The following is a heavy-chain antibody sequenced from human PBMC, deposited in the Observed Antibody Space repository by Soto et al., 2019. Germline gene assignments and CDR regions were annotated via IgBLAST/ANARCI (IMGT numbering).Heavy chain of an antibody. CDR3: ARSLPDAFDI. CDR1: GFTFSSYS. J-gene: IGHJ3*02. CDR2: ISSSSSYI. Sequence: EVQLVESGGGLVKPGGSLRLSCAASGFTFSSYSMNWVHQAPGKGLEWVSSISSSSSYIYYADSVKGRFTISRDNAKNSLYLQMNSLRAEDTAVYYCARSLPDAFDIWGQGTMVTVSS. V-gene: IGHV3-21*01.